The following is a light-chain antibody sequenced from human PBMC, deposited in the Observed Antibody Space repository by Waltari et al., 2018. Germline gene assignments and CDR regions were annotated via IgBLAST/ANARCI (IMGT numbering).Light chain of an antibody. V-gene: IGKV3-20*01. J-gene: IGKJ2*01. CDR1: QSVSSSY. CDR2: GAS. Sequence: EIVLTQSPGTLSLSPGERATLSCRGSQSVSSSYLAWYQQKPGQAPRLLIYGASSRATGIPDRFSGSGSGTDFTLTISRLEPEDFAVYYCQQYGSSPYTFGQGTKLEIK. CDR3: QQYGSSPYT.